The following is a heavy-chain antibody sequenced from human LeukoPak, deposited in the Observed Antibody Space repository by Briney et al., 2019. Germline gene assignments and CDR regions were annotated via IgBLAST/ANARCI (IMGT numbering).Heavy chain of an antibody. D-gene: IGHD3-9*01. J-gene: IGHJ6*02. V-gene: IGHV1-69*13. CDR3: ARWGYDILTGYLGHYGMDV. CDR2: IIPIFGTA. CDR1: GGTFSSYA. Sequence: GASVKVSCKASGGTFSSYAISWVRQAPGQGLEWMGGIIPIFGTANYAQKFQGRVTITADESTSTAYMELSSLRSEDTAVYYCARWGYDILTGYLGHYGMDVWGQGTTVTVSS.